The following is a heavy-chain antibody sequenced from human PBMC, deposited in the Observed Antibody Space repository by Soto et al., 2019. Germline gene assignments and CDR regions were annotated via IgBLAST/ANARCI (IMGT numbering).Heavy chain of an antibody. J-gene: IGHJ4*02. CDR1: GFTFSSYG. Sequence: GGSLRLSCAASGFTFSSYGMHWVRQAPGKGLEWVAVIWYDGSNKYYADSVKGRFTIPRDNSKNTLYLQMNSLRAEDTAVYYCARDAPYYYDSSPAYYFDYWGQGTLVTVSS. V-gene: IGHV3-33*01. CDR2: IWYDGSNK. D-gene: IGHD3-22*01. CDR3: ARDAPYYYDSSPAYYFDY.